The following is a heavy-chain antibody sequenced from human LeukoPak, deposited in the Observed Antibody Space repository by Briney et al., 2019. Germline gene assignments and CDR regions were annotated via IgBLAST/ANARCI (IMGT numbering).Heavy chain of an antibody. CDR1: GGSFSGYY. V-gene: IGHV4-34*01. Sequence: SETLSLTCAVYGGSFSGYYWSWIRQPPGKGLEWIGEINHSGSTNYNPSLKSRVTISVDTSKNQFSLKLSSVTAADTAVYYCARVGSCYDSSGYHYNPFDIWGQGTMVTVSS. CDR3: ARVGSCYDSSGYHYNPFDI. J-gene: IGHJ3*02. D-gene: IGHD3-22*01. CDR2: INHSGST.